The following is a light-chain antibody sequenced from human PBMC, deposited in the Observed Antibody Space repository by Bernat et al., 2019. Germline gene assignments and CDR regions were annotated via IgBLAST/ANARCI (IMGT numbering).Light chain of an antibody. CDR1: SSNIGAGFD. CDR3: QSYDSSLSGSV. Sequence: QSVLTQRPSGSGAPGQGVPISCPGSSSNIGAGFDVPWYQQLPGTPPKLLITGNSNRPSGVPDRFSGSKSGPSASLAITGLQAEDEADYYCQSYDSSLSGSVFGGGTKLTVL. J-gene: IGLJ3*02. V-gene: IGLV1-40*01. CDR2: GNS.